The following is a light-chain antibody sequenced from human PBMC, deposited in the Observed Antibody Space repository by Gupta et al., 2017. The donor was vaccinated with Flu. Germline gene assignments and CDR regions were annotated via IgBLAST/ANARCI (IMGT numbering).Light chain of an antibody. J-gene: IGKJ1*01. CDR3: QQSNSTPGT. CDR1: QSISSY. CDR2: AAS. V-gene: IGKV1-39*01. Sequence: DLQMTHSPSSLSASVGDRVTITCRASQSISSYLNWYQQKPGKAPKLLIYAASSLQSGVPSRFSGSGSGTDFTLTISSLQPEDFATYYCQQSNSTPGTFGQGTKVEIK.